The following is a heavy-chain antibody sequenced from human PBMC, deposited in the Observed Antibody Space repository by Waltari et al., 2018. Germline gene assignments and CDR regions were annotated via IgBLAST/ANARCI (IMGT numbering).Heavy chain of an antibody. V-gene: IGHV4-59*01. CDR3: ASVVVVIAIGAFDI. J-gene: IGHJ3*02. Sequence: QVQLQESGPGLVKPSETLSLTCTVSGASISCYYWSWIRQPPGKGLEWIGYIYYSGSTNYNPSLKSRVTISVDTSKNQFSLKLSSVTAADTAVYYCASVVVVIAIGAFDIWGQGTMVTVSS. CDR1: GASISCYY. D-gene: IGHD2-21*01. CDR2: IYYSGST.